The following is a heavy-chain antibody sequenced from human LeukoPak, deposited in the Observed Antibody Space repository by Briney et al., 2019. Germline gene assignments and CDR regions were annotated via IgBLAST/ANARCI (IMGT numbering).Heavy chain of an antibody. V-gene: IGHV4-30-4*01. CDR2: IYYSGST. CDR3: ARLAGGWSGYYLTEYYYYMDV. CDR1: GGSISSGDYY. D-gene: IGHD3-3*01. J-gene: IGHJ6*03. Sequence: SETLSLTCTVSGGSISSGDYYWSWIRQPPGKGLEWIGYIYYSGSTYYNPSLKSRVTISVDTSKNQFSLKLSSVTAADTAVYYCARLAGGWSGYYLTEYYYYMDVWGKGTTVTVSS.